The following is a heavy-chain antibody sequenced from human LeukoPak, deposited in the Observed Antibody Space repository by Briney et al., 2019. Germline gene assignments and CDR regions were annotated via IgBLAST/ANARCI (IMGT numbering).Heavy chain of an antibody. CDR1: GYTFNRNN. D-gene: IGHD4-11*01. Sequence: ASVKVSCKASGYTFNRNNINWVRQSPGQGLEWMGCISTYNGNTNYAQKLQGRVTMTTDTSTSSAYMELRSPRSDDTAVYYCASGAEYRNYGNYIGGPYMDVWGKGTTVTVSS. CDR3: ASGAEYRNYGNYIGGPYMDV. V-gene: IGHV1-18*01. J-gene: IGHJ6*03. CDR2: ISTYNGNT.